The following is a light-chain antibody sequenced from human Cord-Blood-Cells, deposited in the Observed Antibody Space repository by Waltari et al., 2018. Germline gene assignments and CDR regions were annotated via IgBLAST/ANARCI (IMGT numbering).Light chain of an antibody. J-gene: IGKJ3*01. V-gene: IGKV3D-11*02. CDR3: QQRSNWHT. Sequence: DIVLSQSTAPLSLSPGERGILSCRASQSVSSYLAWYQQKPGQAPRLLIYDASNRATGIPARFSGSGPGTDFTLTISSLEPEDFAVYYCQQRSNWHTFGPGTKGDIK. CDR1: QSVSSY. CDR2: DAS.